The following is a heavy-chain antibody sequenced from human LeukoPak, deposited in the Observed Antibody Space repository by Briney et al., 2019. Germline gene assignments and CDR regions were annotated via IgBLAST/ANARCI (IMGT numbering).Heavy chain of an antibody. CDR1: GFTFSNYW. CDR2: INSDGSST. Sequence: GGSLRHPCAASGFTFSNYWMHWVRQAPGKGLVWVSRINSDGSSTTYADSVKGRFTISRDNAKNTLYLQMNSLRADDTAVYYCARDRGTTMFDDWAQGTLVTVSS. V-gene: IGHV3-74*01. J-gene: IGHJ4*02. CDR3: ARDRGTTMFDD. D-gene: IGHD1-1*01.